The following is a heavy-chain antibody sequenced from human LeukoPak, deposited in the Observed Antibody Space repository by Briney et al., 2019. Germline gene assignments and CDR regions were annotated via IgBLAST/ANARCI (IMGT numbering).Heavy chain of an antibody. V-gene: IGHV4-59*01. CDR2: VYYTGIT. CDR1: GVSLSSYY. J-gene: IGHJ4*02. CDR3: VSQLGGTTFH. D-gene: IGHD1-1*01. Sequence: EASETLSLTCTVSGVSLSSYYWGWIRQPPGKGLEWIGYVYYTGITNCNPSLKSRVTISLDTSKNHFSLKLSSVTAADTAVYYCVSQLGGTTFHWGQGTLVTVSS.